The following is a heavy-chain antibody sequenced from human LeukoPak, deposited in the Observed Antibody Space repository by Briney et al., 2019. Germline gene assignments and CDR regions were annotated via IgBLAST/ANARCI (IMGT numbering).Heavy chain of an antibody. CDR1: GGSISSYG. Sequence: SETLSLTCTVSGGSISSYGWTWIRQPAGKGLGWIGRIYTIGSTNYNPSLSSPSTMSVDTSKNQFSLKLSSVTAADTAVYYCARESVGELLLTWGQGTLVTVPS. CDR2: IYTIGST. J-gene: IGHJ4*02. D-gene: IGHD1-26*01. CDR3: ARESVGELLLT. V-gene: IGHV4-4*07.